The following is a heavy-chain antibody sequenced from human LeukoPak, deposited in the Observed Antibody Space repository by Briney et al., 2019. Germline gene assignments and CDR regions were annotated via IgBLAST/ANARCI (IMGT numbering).Heavy chain of an antibody. CDR1: GFTFSSYS. V-gene: IGHV3-21*01. Sequence: PGGSLRLSYAASGFTFSSYSMNRVRQAPGKGLEWVSSISSSSSYIYYADSVKGRFTISRDNAENSLYLQMNSLRAEDTAVYSCAKSYGDYLGFDYWGQGTLVTVSS. J-gene: IGHJ4*02. CDR2: ISSSSSYI. D-gene: IGHD4-17*01. CDR3: AKSYGDYLGFDY.